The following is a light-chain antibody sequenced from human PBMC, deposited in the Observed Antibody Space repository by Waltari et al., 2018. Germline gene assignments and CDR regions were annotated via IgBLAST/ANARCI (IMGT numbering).Light chain of an antibody. CDR3: SAWDSGLTVWL. Sequence: QAGLTQPPSVSADLRQTATLTCTGTITPVCNPGASWPQQHQGPPPKLVSYRNNTRPSGISERFSASSSGNTASLTISELQPEDETDYYCSAWDSGLTVWLFGGGTKLTVL. CDR1: ITPVCNPG. CDR2: RNN. J-gene: IGLJ3*02. V-gene: IGLV10-54*04.